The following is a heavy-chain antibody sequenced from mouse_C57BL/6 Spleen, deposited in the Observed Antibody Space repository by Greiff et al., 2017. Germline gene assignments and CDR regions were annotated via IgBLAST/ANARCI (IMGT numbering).Heavy chain of an antibody. CDR2: IYPGSGST. J-gene: IGHJ4*01. D-gene: IGHD1-1*01. CDR1: GYTFTSYW. Sequence: QVQLQQPGAELVKPGASVKMSCKASGYTFTSYWITWVKQRPGQGLEWIGGIYPGSGSTNYNEKFKSKATLTVDTSSSTAYMHLSSLTSEDSAVYYCARNGAYDYGSSSGMDYWGQGTSVTVSS. CDR3: ARNGAYDYGSSSGMDY. V-gene: IGHV1-55*01.